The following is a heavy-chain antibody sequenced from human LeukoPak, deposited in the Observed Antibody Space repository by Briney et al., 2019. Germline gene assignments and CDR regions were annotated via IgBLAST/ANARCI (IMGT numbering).Heavy chain of an antibody. CDR3: AKGLYGSGSFYVL. Sequence: GGTLRLPRAASGFILRRYAMRGVRQAPGKGLVCVSALSGSCDNTYHADSPKGRFTIPRENSKTTLHLQMKSLISEDNAVYYLAKGLYGSGSFYVLWGGETLVSVSS. CDR2: LSGSCDNT. CDR1: GFILRRYA. V-gene: IGHV3-23*01. D-gene: IGHD3-10*01. J-gene: IGHJ4*02.